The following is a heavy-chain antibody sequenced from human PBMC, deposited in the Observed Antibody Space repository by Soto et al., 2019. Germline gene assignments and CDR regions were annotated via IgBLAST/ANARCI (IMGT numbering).Heavy chain of an antibody. J-gene: IGHJ4*02. CDR2: IKQDGSEK. V-gene: IGHV3-7*05. CDR1: GFTFSSYW. Sequence: EVQLVESGGGLVQPGGSLRLSYAASGFTFSSYWMSWVRQAPGQGLEWVANIKQDGSEKYYVDSVKGRFTISRDNAKNSMYLQMNSLRAEDTAVYYCARVGGDFWSGYSYFDYWGQGTLVTVYS. CDR3: ARVGGDFWSGYSYFDY. D-gene: IGHD3-3*01.